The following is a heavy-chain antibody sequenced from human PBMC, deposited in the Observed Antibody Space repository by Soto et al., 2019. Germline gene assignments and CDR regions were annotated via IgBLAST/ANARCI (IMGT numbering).Heavy chain of an antibody. D-gene: IGHD1-1*01. CDR2: IKEDGSEK. V-gene: IGHV3-7*01. CDR1: GFTFNRHW. J-gene: IGHJ4*02. CDR3: VGTGWNPPDY. Sequence: EVQLVESGGGLVQPGGSLRLSCAVSGFTFNRHWMSWVRQTPGKGLEWVASIKEDGSEKSYVDSVKGRFTITRDNAKNSLFRQMSSLRVEDTAVYYCVGTGWNPPDYWGQGTLVTVS.